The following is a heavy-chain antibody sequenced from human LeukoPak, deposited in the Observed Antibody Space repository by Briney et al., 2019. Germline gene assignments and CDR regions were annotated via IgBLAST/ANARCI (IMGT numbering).Heavy chain of an antibody. CDR1: GGSISSGVHY. V-gene: IGHV4-30-4*01. CDR3: ASGDYYDSSGYYPNAFDI. Sequence: SETLSLTCTVSGGSISSGVHYWSWIRLPPGNGPEWHGYIYYSGSTYYNTSLKSRVTISVDTSKNQFSLKLSSVTAADTAVYYCASGDYYDSSGYYPNAFDIWGQGTMVTVSS. D-gene: IGHD3-22*01. CDR2: IYYSGST. J-gene: IGHJ3*02.